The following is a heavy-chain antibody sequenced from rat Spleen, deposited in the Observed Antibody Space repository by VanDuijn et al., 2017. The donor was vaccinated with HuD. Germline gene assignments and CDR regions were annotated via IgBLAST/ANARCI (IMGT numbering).Heavy chain of an antibody. D-gene: IGHD1-4*01. CDR1: GISFSSFA. Sequence: EVQLVESGGGLVQTGRSLKLSCAASGISFSSFAMAWVRQAPKKGLEWVATITSGGSNTYYPDSVKGRFTISRDNAKSTLHLQMDSLRSEDTATYYCATDPGCYWGQGVMVTVSS. CDR2: ITSGGSNT. J-gene: IGHJ2*01. CDR3: ATDPGCY. V-gene: IGHV5-25*01.